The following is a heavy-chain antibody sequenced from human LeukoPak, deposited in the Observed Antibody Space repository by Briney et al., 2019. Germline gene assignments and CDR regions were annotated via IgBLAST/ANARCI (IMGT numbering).Heavy chain of an antibody. CDR3: AIEGVGKGASDI. V-gene: IGHV3-30*04. Sequence: PGGSLRLSCAASGFTFSSYDMHWVRQAPGKGLEWVAVISYDGSNQYYADSVKGRFTISRDNSKNTLYLQMNSLRAEDTSVYYCAIEGVGKGASDIWGQGTMVTVSS. CDR1: GFTFSSYD. D-gene: IGHD1-26*01. J-gene: IGHJ3*02. CDR2: ISYDGSNQ.